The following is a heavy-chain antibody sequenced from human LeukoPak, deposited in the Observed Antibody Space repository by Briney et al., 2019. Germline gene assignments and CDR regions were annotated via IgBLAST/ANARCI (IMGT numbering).Heavy chain of an antibody. Sequence: SVKVSCKASGGTFSSYAISWVRQAPGQGLEWMGGIIPIFGTANYAQKFQGRVTITADKSTSTVYMELSSLRSEDTAVYYCARSTSLGYWFDPWGQGTLVTVSS. CDR1: GGTFSSYA. CDR3: ARSTSLGYWFDP. J-gene: IGHJ5*02. CDR2: IIPIFGTA. D-gene: IGHD2-2*01. V-gene: IGHV1-69*06.